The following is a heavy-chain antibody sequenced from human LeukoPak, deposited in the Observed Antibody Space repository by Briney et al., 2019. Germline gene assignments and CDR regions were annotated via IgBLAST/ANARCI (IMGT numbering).Heavy chain of an antibody. D-gene: IGHD2-8*01. CDR1: GGSISCYY. CDR2: IYYSGST. J-gene: IGHJ3*02. Sequence: SETLSLTCTVSGGSISCYYWSWIRQPAGKGLEWIGYIYYSGSTNYNPSLKSRVTISVDTSKNQFSLKLSSVTAADTAVYYCARRSLYEGAFDIWGQGTMVTVSS. V-gene: IGHV4-59*08. CDR3: ARRSLYEGAFDI.